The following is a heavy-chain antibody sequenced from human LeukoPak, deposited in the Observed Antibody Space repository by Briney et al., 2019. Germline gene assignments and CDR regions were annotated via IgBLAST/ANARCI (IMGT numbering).Heavy chain of an antibody. D-gene: IGHD2-8*01. CDR2: ISGSGGST. Sequence: PGRSLRLSCAASGFTFDDYAMHWVRQAPGKGLEWVSVISGSGGSTNYADSVKGRFTISRDNSKNTLYLQMNSLRVEDTAVYYCAKIGDIVLMVYATAWGQGTLVTVSS. V-gene: IGHV3-23*01. J-gene: IGHJ4*02. CDR3: AKIGDIVLMVYATA. CDR1: GFTFDDYA.